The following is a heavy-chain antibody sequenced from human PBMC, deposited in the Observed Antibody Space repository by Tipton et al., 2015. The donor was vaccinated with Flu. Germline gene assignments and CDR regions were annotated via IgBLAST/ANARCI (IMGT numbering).Heavy chain of an antibody. Sequence: QLVQSGAEEKKPGESLKISCKGSRFNFRTYWIGWVRQVPGKGLEWVGITYPDDSDTRYSPSFHGQVTISADKSISTAYMQWNSLKASDTAMYYCARLPPGSYYDTSGFYRSYFDYWGQGTQVTVSS. V-gene: IGHV5-51*01. D-gene: IGHD3-22*01. J-gene: IGHJ4*02. CDR1: RFNFRTYW. CDR3: ARLPPGSYYDTSGFYRSYFDY. CDR2: TYPDDSDT.